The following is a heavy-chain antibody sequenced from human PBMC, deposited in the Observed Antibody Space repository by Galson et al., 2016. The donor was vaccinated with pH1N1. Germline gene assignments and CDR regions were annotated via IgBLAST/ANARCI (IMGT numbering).Heavy chain of an antibody. CDR3: VRGTVRITLLGMVTTDFDY. V-gene: IGHV3-49*04. J-gene: IGHJ4*02. CDR2: VRNKPYGETT. Sequence: SLRLSCAGSGFAFGDYVINWVRQAPGKGLEWVGFVRNKPYGETTEYAASVKGRFILSRDDSKSIAHLQMNSLKIEDTAVYYCVRGTVRITLLGMVTTDFDYWGPGTLVAVSS. CDR1: GFAFGDYV. D-gene: IGHD3-3*01.